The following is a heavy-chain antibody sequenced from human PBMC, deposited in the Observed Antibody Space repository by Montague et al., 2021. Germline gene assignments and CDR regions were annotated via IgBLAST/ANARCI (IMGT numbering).Heavy chain of an antibody. V-gene: IGHV3-23*01. Sequence: SLRLSCAASGFTFNSYAMSWVRQAPGKGLEWVSAISGSGGSTYYTDSVKGRFTISRDNSKNTLYLQMNSMRAEDTAVYYCAKGGSTCSHVRGFDPWGQGTLVTVSS. CDR2: ISGSGGST. CDR1: GFTFNSYA. J-gene: IGHJ5*02. D-gene: IGHD2-15*01. CDR3: AKGGSTCSHVRGFDP.